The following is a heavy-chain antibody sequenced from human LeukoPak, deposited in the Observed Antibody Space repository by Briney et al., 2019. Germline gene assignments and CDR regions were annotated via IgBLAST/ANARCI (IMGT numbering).Heavy chain of an antibody. CDR3: ARGAPIRVAVAATFDP. J-gene: IGHJ5*02. Sequence: ASVKGSCKTSGFNFITYTMHWVRQAPGQRLEWMGWINAANGNTQYSQKFQGRVTITRDTSASTAYMELSSLRSEDTAVYYCARGAPIRVAVAATFDPWGQGTLVTVPS. CDR1: GFNFITYT. CDR2: INAANGNT. D-gene: IGHD6-19*01. V-gene: IGHV1-3*01.